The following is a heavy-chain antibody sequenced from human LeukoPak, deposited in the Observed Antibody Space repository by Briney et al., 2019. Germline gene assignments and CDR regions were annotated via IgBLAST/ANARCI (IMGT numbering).Heavy chain of an antibody. CDR1: GYTFTSYD. CDR3: ARGRAYCGGDCYAD. J-gene: IGHJ4*02. Sequence: ASVKASCKASGYTFTSYDINWVRRAPGQGLEWMGWMNPNSGNTGYAQKFQGRVTMTRNTSISTAYMELSSLRSEDTAVYYCARGRAYCGGDCYADGGQGTLVTVSS. CDR2: MNPNSGNT. D-gene: IGHD2-21*02. V-gene: IGHV1-8*01.